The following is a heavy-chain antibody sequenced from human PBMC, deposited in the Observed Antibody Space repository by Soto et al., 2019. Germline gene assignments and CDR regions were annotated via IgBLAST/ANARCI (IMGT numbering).Heavy chain of an antibody. CDR1: EVIFSSYE. V-gene: IGHV3-48*03. D-gene: IGHD1-7*01. CDR2: ISGSASTI. J-gene: IGHJ4*02. CDR3: AKEGDNWNYAD. Sequence: GGSLRLSCAASEVIFSSYEMNWVRQAPGKGLEWVSYISGSASTIYYADSVKGRFTISRDNAKNSLYLQMNSLRAEDTAVYYCAKEGDNWNYADWGQGTLVTVSS.